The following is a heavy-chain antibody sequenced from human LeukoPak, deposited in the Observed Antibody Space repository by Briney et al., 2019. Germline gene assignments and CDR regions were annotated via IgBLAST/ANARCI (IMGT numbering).Heavy chain of an antibody. V-gene: IGHV1-2*02. D-gene: IGHD3-9*01. CDR3: ARGKLRYFDWLSEYYFDY. Sequence: GASVKVSCKASGYTFTGYYMHWVRQAPGQGLEWMGWINPNSGGTNYAQKFQGRVTMTRDTSISTAYMELSRLRSDDTAVYYCARGKLRYFDWLSEYYFDYWGQGTLVTVSS. J-gene: IGHJ4*02. CDR2: INPNSGGT. CDR1: GYTFTGYY.